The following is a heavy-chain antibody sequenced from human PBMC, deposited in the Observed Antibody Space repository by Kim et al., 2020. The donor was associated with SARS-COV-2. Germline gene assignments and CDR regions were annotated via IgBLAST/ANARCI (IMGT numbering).Heavy chain of an antibody. CDR1: GGSISSSSYY. CDR3: ARGRQPQGGNWFDP. V-gene: IGHV4-39*07. J-gene: IGHJ5*02. D-gene: IGHD3-16*01. CDR2: IYYSGST. Sequence: SETLSLTCTVSGGSISSSSYYWGWIRQPPGKGLEWIGSIYYSGSTYYNPSLKSRVTISVDTSKNQFSLKLSSVTAADTAVYYCARGRQPQGGNWFDPWGQGTLVTVSS.